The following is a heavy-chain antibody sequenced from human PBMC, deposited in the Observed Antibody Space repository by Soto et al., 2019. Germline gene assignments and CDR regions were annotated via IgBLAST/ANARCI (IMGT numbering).Heavy chain of an antibody. CDR2: IYYSGST. CDR1: GGSISSGDYY. D-gene: IGHD5-12*01. CDR3: AREIRGYSGYDLRGAWFDP. V-gene: IGHV4-30-4*01. J-gene: IGHJ5*02. Sequence: SETLSLTCTVSGGSISSGDYYWSWIRQPPGKGLEWIGYIYYSGSTYYNPSLKSRVTISVDTSKNQFSLKLSSVTAADTAVYYCAREIRGYSGYDLRGAWFDPWGQGTLVTVSS.